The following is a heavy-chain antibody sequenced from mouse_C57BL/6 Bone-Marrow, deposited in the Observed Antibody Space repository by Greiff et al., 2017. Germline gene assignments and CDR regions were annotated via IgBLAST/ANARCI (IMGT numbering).Heavy chain of an antibody. CDR1: GYTFTSYW. J-gene: IGHJ1*03. CDR3: ARDYGSSYNWYFDV. Sequence: VQLQQPGAELVMPGASVKLSCKASGYTFTSYWMHWVKPRPGQGLEWIGEIDPSDSYTNYNQKFKGKSTLTVDTSSSTAYMQLSSLTSEDSAVYYGARDYGSSYNWYFDVWGTGTTVTVSS. D-gene: IGHD1-1*01. V-gene: IGHV1-69*01. CDR2: IDPSDSYT.